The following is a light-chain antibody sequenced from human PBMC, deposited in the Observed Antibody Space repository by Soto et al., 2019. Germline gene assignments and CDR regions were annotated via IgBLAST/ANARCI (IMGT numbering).Light chain of an antibody. V-gene: IGLV2-23*02. Sequence: QSALTQPASVSGSPGQSITISCTGTSSDVGSYNLVSWYQQYPGKAPKLMIYEVTKRPSGVSNRFSGSKSSNTASLTISGLQAEDEADYYCCSYAGSNTSYVFGIGTQLTVL. CDR3: CSYAGSNTSYV. CDR1: SSDVGSYNL. CDR2: EVT. J-gene: IGLJ7*01.